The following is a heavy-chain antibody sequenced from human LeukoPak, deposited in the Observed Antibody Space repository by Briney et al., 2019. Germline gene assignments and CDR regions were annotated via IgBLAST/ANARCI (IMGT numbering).Heavy chain of an antibody. D-gene: IGHD3-10*01. CDR2: INPNSGGT. V-gene: IGHV1-2*02. Sequence: GASVKVSCKASGYTFTGYYMHWVRQAPGQGLEWMGWINPNSGGTNYAQKFQGRVTMTGDTSISTAYMELSRLRSDDTAVYYCARDSWRGGYMDVWGKGTTVTVSS. CDR1: GYTFTGYY. CDR3: ARDSWRGGYMDV. J-gene: IGHJ6*03.